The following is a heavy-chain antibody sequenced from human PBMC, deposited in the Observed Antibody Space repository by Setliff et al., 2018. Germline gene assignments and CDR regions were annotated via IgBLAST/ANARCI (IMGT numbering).Heavy chain of an antibody. V-gene: IGHV3-48*01. CDR2: ISSSSGTI. Sequence: GGSLRLSCAASGFTFSDYNMNWVRQAPGKGLEWLSYISSSSGTIFYADSVKGRFSISRDSAKSSLFLQMNSLRGEDTAVYYCARTCSGSGCYAGLESWGQGTPVTVSS. D-gene: IGHD2-15*01. CDR3: ARTCSGSGCYAGLES. J-gene: IGHJ4*02. CDR1: GFTFSDYN.